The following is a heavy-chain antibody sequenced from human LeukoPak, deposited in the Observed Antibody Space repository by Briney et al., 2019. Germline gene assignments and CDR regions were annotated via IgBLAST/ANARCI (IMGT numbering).Heavy chain of an antibody. CDR3: ANYGGNSMAY. Sequence: SETLSLTCTVSGGSISSYYWSWIRQPPGKGLEWIGYIYYSGSTNYNPSLKSRVTMSVDTSKNQFSLKLSSVTAADTAVYYCANYGGNSMAYWGQGTLVTVSS. CDR1: GGSISSYY. V-gene: IGHV4-59*01. CDR2: IYYSGST. J-gene: IGHJ4*02. D-gene: IGHD4-23*01.